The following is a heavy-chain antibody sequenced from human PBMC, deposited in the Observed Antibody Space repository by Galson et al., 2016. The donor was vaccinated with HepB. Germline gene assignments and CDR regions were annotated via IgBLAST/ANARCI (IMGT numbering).Heavy chain of an antibody. CDR3: ASVPYNWNYYYYYMDV. CDR2: VIPIFERT. J-gene: IGHJ6*03. Sequence: SVKVSCKASGGTFSTYAISWVRQAPGQGLELMGGVIPIFERTNYAQKFQGRLTITADESTSTTYMELSSLTSEDTAVYFCASVPYNWNYYYYYMDVWGKGTTVTVSS. D-gene: IGHD1-20*01. V-gene: IGHV1-69*13. CDR1: GGTFSTYA.